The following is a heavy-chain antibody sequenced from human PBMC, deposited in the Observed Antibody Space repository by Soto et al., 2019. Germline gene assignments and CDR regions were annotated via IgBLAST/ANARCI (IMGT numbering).Heavy chain of an antibody. Sequence: SETLSLTCTVSGGSISSSSYYWGWIRKPPGKGLEWIGSIYYSESTYYNPSLKSRVTISVDTSKNQFSLNLSSVTAADTAVYYCARCRSYDSSGYYYSWFDPWGQGTQVTVSS. V-gene: IGHV4-39*01. CDR1: GGSISSSSYY. D-gene: IGHD3-22*01. CDR3: ARCRSYDSSGYYYSWFDP. J-gene: IGHJ5*02. CDR2: IYYSEST.